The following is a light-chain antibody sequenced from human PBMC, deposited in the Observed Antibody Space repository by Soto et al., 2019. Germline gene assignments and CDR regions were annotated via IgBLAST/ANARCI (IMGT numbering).Light chain of an antibody. J-gene: IGLJ2*01. V-gene: IGLV3-21*04. CDR1: YMGSKS. CDR2: YDS. CDR3: QVWDSSNDHPV. Sequence: SYELTQAPSASVAPGKTARITCGGNYMGSKSVYWYQQRPGQAPVLVIYYDSDRPSGIPERFSGSNSGNTATLTISRVEAGDEADYYCQVWDSSNDHPVFGGGTKVTVL.